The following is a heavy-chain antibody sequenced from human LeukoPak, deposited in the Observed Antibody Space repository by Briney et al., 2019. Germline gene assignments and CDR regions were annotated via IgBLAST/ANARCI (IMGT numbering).Heavy chain of an antibody. D-gene: IGHD6-19*01. CDR1: GFTFNNFA. CDR2: ISGSGGST. J-gene: IGHJ4*02. Sequence: GGSLRLSCAASGFTFNNFAMSWVRQAPGKGLEWISAISGSGGSTYYADSVKGRFTISRDNSKNTLYLQMNSLRAEDTALYYCTKNVKSSGWYSDYWGQGTLVTVSS. V-gene: IGHV3-23*01. CDR3: TKNVKSSGWYSDY.